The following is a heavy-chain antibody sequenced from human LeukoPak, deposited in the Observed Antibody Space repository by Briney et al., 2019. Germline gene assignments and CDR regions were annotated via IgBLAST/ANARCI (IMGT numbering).Heavy chain of an antibody. CDR3: ARVLSVSYYGSGSYYPDY. J-gene: IGHJ4*02. D-gene: IGHD3-10*01. Sequence: GGSLRLSCAASGFTFSTYEMNWVRQAPGKGLEWVSYISSSSSTIYYADSVKGRFTISRDNAKNSLYLQMNSLRAEDTAVYYCARVLSVSYYGSGSYYPDYWGQGTLVTVSS. CDR2: ISSSSSTI. CDR1: GFTFSTYE. V-gene: IGHV3-48*01.